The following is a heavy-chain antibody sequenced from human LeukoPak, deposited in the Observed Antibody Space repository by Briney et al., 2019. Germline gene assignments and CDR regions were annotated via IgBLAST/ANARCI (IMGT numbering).Heavy chain of an antibody. D-gene: IGHD3-22*01. CDR3: ARTWYYYDSSGGRFDP. CDR2: INPNGGGT. Sequence: GASVKVSCKASGYTFTGYYMHWVRQAPGQGLEWMGWINPNGGGTNYAQKFQGRVTMTRDTSISTAYMELSRLRSDDTAVYYCARTWYYYDSSGGRFDPWGQGTLVTVSS. J-gene: IGHJ5*02. CDR1: GYTFTGYY. V-gene: IGHV1-2*02.